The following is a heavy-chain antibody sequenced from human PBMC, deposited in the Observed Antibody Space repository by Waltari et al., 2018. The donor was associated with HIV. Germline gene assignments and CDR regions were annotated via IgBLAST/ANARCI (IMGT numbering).Heavy chain of an antibody. CDR1: RFTFSSYS. D-gene: IGHD5-12*01. V-gene: IGHV3-21*01. CDR2: ISSDSIYI. J-gene: IGHJ3*02. Sequence: EVQLVESGGGLVKPGGSLRLSCAASRFTFSSYSMNWVGKAPGKGLGWVSSISSDSIYIDYADSVTGRFTISRDNANNSLDLQMNSLRAEDTAVYYCARDEAEMATLTAFDIWGQGTMVTVSS. CDR3: ARDEAEMATLTAFDI.